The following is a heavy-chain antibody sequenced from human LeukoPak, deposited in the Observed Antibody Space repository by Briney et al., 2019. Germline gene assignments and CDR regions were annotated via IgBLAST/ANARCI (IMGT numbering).Heavy chain of an antibody. CDR1: GFTVSSNY. V-gene: IGHV3-53*01. Sequence: PGGSLRLSCAASGFTVSSNYMSWVRQAPGKGLEWVSVIDSGGSTYYSDSAKGRCIISRDNSKNTLYLQMNSLRGGDTAVYYCSRESLGYKNGFDPWGQGTLATVSS. J-gene: IGHJ5*02. CDR2: IDSGGST. CDR3: SRESLGYKNGFDP. D-gene: IGHD5-24*01.